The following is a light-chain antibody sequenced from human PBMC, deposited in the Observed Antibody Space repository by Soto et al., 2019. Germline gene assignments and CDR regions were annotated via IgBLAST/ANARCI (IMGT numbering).Light chain of an antibody. CDR2: GAS. CDR1: QSVSSSY. CDR3: QQYGSSPWT. Sequence: EIVLTQSPGTLSLSPGERATLSCSASQSVSSSYLAWYQQKPGQAPRPLIDGASSRAIGIPDRFSGSGSGTDLTLTISRLETEYFAVYYCQQYGSSPWTFGQGTKVEIK. V-gene: IGKV3-20*01. J-gene: IGKJ1*01.